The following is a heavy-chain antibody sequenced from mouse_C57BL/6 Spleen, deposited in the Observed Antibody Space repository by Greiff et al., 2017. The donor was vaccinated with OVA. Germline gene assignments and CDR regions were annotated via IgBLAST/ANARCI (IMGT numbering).Heavy chain of an antibody. D-gene: IGHD2-4*01. CDR2: IDPNSGGT. J-gene: IGHJ1*03. V-gene: IGHV1-72*01. Sequence: QVQLQQSGAELVKPGASVKLSCKASGYTFTSYWMHWVKQRPGRGLEWIGRIDPNSGGTKYNEKFKSKATLTVDKPSSTAYMQLSSLTSEDSAVYYCARCLLDYDVDWYFDVWGTGTTVTVSS. CDR3: ARCLLDYDVDWYFDV. CDR1: GYTFTSYW.